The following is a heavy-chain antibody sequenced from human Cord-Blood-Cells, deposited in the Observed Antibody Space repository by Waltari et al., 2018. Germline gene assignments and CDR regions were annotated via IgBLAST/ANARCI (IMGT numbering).Heavy chain of an antibody. J-gene: IGHJ4*02. CDR3: ARSGAYYSNYYFDY. V-gene: IGHV4-59*01. CDR1: GGSISSYY. D-gene: IGHD4-4*01. Sequence: QVQLQESGPGLVKPSETLSLTCTVSGGSISSYYWRWLRQPPGKGMEGIGYIYYSGSTNYNPSLKSRVTISVYTSKNQFSLKLSSVTAADTAVYYCARSGAYYSNYYFDYWGQGTLVTVSS. CDR2: IYYSGST.